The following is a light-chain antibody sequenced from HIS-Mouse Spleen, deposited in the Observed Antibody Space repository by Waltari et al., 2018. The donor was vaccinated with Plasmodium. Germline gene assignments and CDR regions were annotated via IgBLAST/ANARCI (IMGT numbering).Light chain of an antibody. CDR2: AAS. J-gene: IGKJ1*01. CDR1: QSISSY. Sequence: DIQMTQSPSSLSASVGDRVTITCRASQSISSYLNWDQQKHGKAPKLLIYAASSLQSGVPSRFSGSGSGTDFTLTIISLQPEDFATYYCQQSYSTWTFGQGTKVEIK. V-gene: IGKV1-39*01. CDR3: QQSYSTWT.